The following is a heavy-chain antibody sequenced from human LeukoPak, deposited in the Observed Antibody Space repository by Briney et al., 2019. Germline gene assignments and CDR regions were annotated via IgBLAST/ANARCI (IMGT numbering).Heavy chain of an antibody. V-gene: IGHV3-30-3*01. CDR2: VSYDGTKK. D-gene: IGHD4-11*01. Sequence: GGSLRLSCAASGFTFSNYAMHWVRQTPGKGLEWVAAVSYDGTKKYYADSVKGRFTISRDSSKNTLYLRMNSLGVEDTAVYYCASDYGNPDVVDYWGQGTLVTVSS. CDR1: GFTFSNYA. J-gene: IGHJ4*02. CDR3: ASDYGNPDVVDY.